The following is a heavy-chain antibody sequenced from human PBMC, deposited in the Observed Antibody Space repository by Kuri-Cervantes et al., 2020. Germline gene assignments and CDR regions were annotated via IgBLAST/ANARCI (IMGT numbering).Heavy chain of an antibody. CDR1: GFTFSSYS. V-gene: IGHV3-48*02. Sequence: GESLKISCAASGFTFSSYSMNWVRQAPGKGLEFVSYISRDSGATYYGDSVKGRFTISRDNAKNSLYLQMNSLSDEDTAVYYCARDDNWGFDYWGQGTPVTVSS. D-gene: IGHD1-1*01. CDR2: ISRDSGAT. CDR3: ARDDNWGFDY. J-gene: IGHJ4*02.